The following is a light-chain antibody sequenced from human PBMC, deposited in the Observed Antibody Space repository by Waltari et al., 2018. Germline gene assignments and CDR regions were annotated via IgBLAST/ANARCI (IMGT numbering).Light chain of an antibody. CDR3: SSYTSSTTFV. V-gene: IGLV2-18*02. CDR2: EVN. CDR1: SSDVGNDNR. J-gene: IGLJ2*01. Sequence: QSALTQPPSVSGSPGQSVTISCTGTSSDVGNDNRVAWYQQPPGTAPKAVIYEVNNRPSGVPARFPGSKSGNTAYLTISGLQAEDEADDYCSSYTSSTTFVFGGGTKLAVL.